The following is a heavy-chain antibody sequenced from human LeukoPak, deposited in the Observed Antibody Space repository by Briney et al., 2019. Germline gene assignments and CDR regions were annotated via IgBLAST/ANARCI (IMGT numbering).Heavy chain of an antibody. CDR2: ISSSSSYI. CDR1: GFTFSSYS. J-gene: IGHJ3*02. CDR3: ARDRPGGSSDYPGDALDI. Sequence: PGGSLRLSCAASGFTFSSYSMNWVRQAPGKGLEWVSFISSSSSYIYYADSVKGRFTISRDNAKNSLYLQMNSLRAEDTAVYYCARDRPGGSSDYPGDALDIWGQGTMVTVSS. V-gene: IGHV3-21*01. D-gene: IGHD4-17*01.